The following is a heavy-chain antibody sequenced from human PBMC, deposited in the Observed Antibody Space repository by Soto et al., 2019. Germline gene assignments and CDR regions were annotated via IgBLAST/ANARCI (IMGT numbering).Heavy chain of an antibody. J-gene: IGHJ4*02. V-gene: IGHV4-4*07. CDR3: ARGGVGGSRYYFDY. Sequence: SETLSLTCTVSGDSISSYYWSWIRQPAGKGLEWIGRIHTSGSTNYNPSLKSRVTMSVDTSKNHFSLKMSSATAADTAVYYCARGGVGGSRYYFDYWGQGTLVT. CDR2: IHTSGST. D-gene: IGHD1-26*01. CDR1: GDSISSYY.